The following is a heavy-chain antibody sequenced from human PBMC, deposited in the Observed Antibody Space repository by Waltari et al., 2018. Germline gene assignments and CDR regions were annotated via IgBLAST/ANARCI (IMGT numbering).Heavy chain of an antibody. J-gene: IGHJ3*02. D-gene: IGHD3-22*01. CDR3: ARGDTMIEAVDI. CDR2: ISAYNGNK. Sequence: QVQLVQAGAEVKKPGASVKVSCKASGYTFTSYGISWVRQAPGQGLEWMGWISAYNGNKNYAQKLQGRVPMTTYTSTRTAYMELRSLRSDDTAVYYCARGDTMIEAVDIWGQGTMVTVSS. V-gene: IGHV1-18*04. CDR1: GYTFTSYG.